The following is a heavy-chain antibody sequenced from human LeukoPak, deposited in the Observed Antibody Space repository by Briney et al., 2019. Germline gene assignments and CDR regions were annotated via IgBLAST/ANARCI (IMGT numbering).Heavy chain of an antibody. J-gene: IGHJ4*02. Sequence: PVASVKVSCKTSGYTFTNYGINWVRQAPGQGLQWMGWISPYNDNTKYPQNFQGRVTMTTDTSTSTAYMELRSLRSGDTAVYYCARDDSWNYILGFSFFDYWGQGTLVTVSS. V-gene: IGHV1-18*01. CDR1: GYTFTNYG. D-gene: IGHD1-7*01. CDR2: ISPYNDNT. CDR3: ARDDSWNYILGFSFFDY.